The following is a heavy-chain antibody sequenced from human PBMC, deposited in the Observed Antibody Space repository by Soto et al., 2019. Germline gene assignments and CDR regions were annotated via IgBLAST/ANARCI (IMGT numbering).Heavy chain of an antibody. CDR3: VRGDGDRYDGHGYLGRH. CDR1: GFTFSSYW. J-gene: IGHJ4*02. D-gene: IGHD2-21*01. CDR2: MNMDGSRI. V-gene: IGHV3-74*01. Sequence: EVQLVESGGGLVQPGGSLRLSCAASGFTFSSYWMHWVRQAPGKGLEWVSRMNMDGSRISYVDSVKGRCTISRDNAKNTFYMEMNSARVEDTAVYYCVRGDGDRYDGHGYLGRHWGQGSLVTVSS.